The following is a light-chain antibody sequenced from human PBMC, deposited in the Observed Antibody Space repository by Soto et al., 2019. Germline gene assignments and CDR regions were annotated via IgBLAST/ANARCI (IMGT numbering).Light chain of an antibody. J-gene: IGLJ2*01. CDR3: SSYTSSRGVV. CDR1: SSDVGGYNY. Sequence: SVLTQPASVSGSPGQSITISCTGTSSDVGGYNYVSWYQQHPGKAPKLMIYDVSNRPSGVSNRFSGSKSGNTASLTISGLQAEDEADYYCSSYTSSRGVVFGGGTKVTVL. CDR2: DVS. V-gene: IGLV2-14*01.